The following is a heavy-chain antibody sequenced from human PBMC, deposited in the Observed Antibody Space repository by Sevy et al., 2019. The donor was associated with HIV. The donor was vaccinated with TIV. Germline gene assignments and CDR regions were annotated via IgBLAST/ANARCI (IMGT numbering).Heavy chain of an antibody. D-gene: IGHD3-3*01. CDR3: AKDAGIFGVVKSLQR. J-gene: IGHJ1*01. Sequence: GGSLRLSCAASGFTFSSYGMHWVRQAPGKGLEWVAFMRFDGSDKYYADSVKGRFTISRENSKSTLYLQMNSLRVEDTAVYYCAKDAGIFGVVKSLQRWGQGTPVTVSS. CDR1: GFTFSSYG. CDR2: MRFDGSDK. V-gene: IGHV3-30*02.